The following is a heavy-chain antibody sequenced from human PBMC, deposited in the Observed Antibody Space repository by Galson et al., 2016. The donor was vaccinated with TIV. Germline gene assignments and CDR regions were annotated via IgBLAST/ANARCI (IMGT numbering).Heavy chain of an antibody. J-gene: IGHJ3*01. V-gene: IGHV3-30*18. D-gene: IGHD3-3*01. CDR3: AKEENSGYYPNDAFDF. Sequence: SLRLSCAASGFTFSSYHMHWVRQAPGKGLEWVAVIAYDGSYKHYARSVKGRFIVSRDNSKTTLDLQMNSLGAEDTALYYCAKEENSGYYPNDAFDFWGQGTMVTVS. CDR2: IAYDGSYK. CDR1: GFTFSSYH.